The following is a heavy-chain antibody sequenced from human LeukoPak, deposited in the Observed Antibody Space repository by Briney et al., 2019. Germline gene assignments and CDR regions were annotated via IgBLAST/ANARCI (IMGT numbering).Heavy chain of an antibody. Sequence: GGSIRLSCAVYGFTFNNFAMSWVRQAPGKGLEWVSAISGRGDATYYADSVKGRFTVSRDNSENTLYLQMNSLRAEDTALYYCVRDSYSDDYYQYYIDYWGQGTLVTVSS. J-gene: IGHJ4*02. V-gene: IGHV3-23*01. CDR2: ISGRGDAT. D-gene: IGHD3-16*01. CDR3: VRDSYSDDYYQYYIDY. CDR1: GFTFNNFA.